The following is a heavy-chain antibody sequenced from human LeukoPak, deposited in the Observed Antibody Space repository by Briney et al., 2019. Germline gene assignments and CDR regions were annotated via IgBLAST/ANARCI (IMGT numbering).Heavy chain of an antibody. CDR1: GYTFTSYG. CDR2: ISAYNGNT. D-gene: IGHD3-16*01. V-gene: IGHV1-18*01. CDR3: ARLTNMITFGGVNV. J-gene: IGHJ4*02. Sequence: APVKVSCKASGYTFTSYGISWVRQAPGQGLEWMGWISAYNGNTNYAQKLQGRVTMTTDTSTSTAYMELRSLRSDDTAVYYCARLTNMITFGGVNVWGQGTLVTVSS.